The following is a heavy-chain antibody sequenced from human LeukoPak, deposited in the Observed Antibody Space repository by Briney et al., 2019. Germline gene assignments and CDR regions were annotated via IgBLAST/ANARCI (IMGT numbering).Heavy chain of an antibody. D-gene: IGHD3-16*02. CDR2: ISGSGGST. V-gene: IGHV3-23*01. J-gene: IGHJ3*02. Sequence: GGSLRLSCAASGFTFSSYAMSWVRQAPGKGLEWVSAISGSGGSTYYADSVKGRFTISRDSSKNTLYLQMNSLRAEDTAVYYCAKSIMITFGGVIALGDAFDIWGQGTMVTVSS. CDR1: GFTFSSYA. CDR3: AKSIMITFGGVIALGDAFDI.